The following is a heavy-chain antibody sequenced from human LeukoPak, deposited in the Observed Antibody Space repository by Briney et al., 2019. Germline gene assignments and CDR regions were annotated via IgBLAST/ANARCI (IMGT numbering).Heavy chain of an antibody. CDR3: ASGKYEWELLATFDY. D-gene: IGHD1-26*01. Sequence: SVKVSCKASGGTFSSYAISWVRQAPGQGLEWMGGIIPIFGTATYAQKFQGRVTITADESTSTAYMELSSLRSEDTAVYYCASGKYEWELLATFDYWGQGTLVTVSS. J-gene: IGHJ4*02. CDR2: IIPIFGTA. CDR1: GGTFSSYA. V-gene: IGHV1-69*13.